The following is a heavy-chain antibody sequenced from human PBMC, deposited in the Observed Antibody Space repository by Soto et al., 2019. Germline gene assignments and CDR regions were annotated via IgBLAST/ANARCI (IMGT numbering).Heavy chain of an antibody. CDR2: IGTAGDP. V-gene: IGHV3-13*05. CDR3: AKEDPSGRYSLDY. CDR1: GFTFSSYD. D-gene: IGHD1-26*01. J-gene: IGHJ4*02. Sequence: GGSLRLSCAASGFTFSSYDMHWVRQATGKGLEWVSAIGTAGDPYYPGSVKGRFTISRENAKNSLYLQMNSLRAGDTAVYFCAKEDPSGRYSLDYWGQGSQVTVSS.